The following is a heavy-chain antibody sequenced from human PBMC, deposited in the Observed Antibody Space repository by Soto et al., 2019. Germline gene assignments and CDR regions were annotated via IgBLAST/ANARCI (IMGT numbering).Heavy chain of an antibody. Sequence: SETLSLTCAVYGGSFSGYYWSWIRQPPGKGLEWIGYIYYSGSTYYNPSLKSRVTISVDTSKNQFSLKLSSVTAADTAVYYCARETKDCTNGVCYNYFDYWGQGTLVTV. CDR1: GGSFSGYY. J-gene: IGHJ4*02. V-gene: IGHV4-34*09. CDR2: IYYSGST. D-gene: IGHD2-8*01. CDR3: ARETKDCTNGVCYNYFDY.